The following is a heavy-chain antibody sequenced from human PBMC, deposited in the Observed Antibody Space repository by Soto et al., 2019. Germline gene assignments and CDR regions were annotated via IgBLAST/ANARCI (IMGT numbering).Heavy chain of an antibody. V-gene: IGHV4-34*01. Sequence: PSETLSLTCAVYGGSFSGYYWSWIRQPPGKGLEWIGEINHSGSTNYNPSLKRRVTISVDTSKNQFSLKLSTVTAADTAAYYCAGGEREATAAAVDFASWPQGTLDPVSS. D-gene: IGHD6-13*01. CDR1: GGSFSGYY. CDR3: AGGEREATAAAVDFAS. CDR2: INHSGST. J-gene: IGHJ4*02.